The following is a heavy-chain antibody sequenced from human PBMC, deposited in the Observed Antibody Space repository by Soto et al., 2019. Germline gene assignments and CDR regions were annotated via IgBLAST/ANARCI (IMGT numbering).Heavy chain of an antibody. V-gene: IGHV5-51*01. Sequence: GESLKISCKGSGYSFTSYWIGWVRQMPGEGLEWMGIIYPGDSDTRYSPSFQGQVTISADKSISTAYLQWSSLKASDTARYYCARQVAQSRAQLGRGSPPYCYYYGMDVRGQGTTV. J-gene: IGHJ6*02. CDR2: IYPGDSDT. CDR3: ARQVAQSRAQLGRGSPPYCYYYGMDV. CDR1: GYSFTSYW. D-gene: IGHD6-6*01.